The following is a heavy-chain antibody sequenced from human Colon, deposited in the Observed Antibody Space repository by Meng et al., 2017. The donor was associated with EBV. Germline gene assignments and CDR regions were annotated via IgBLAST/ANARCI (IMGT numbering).Heavy chain of an antibody. CDR1: DGSFSGYY. Sequence: QVQLQQWGAGLLMPSETLSLSCAVYDGSFSGYYWTWIRQPPGKGLEWVAEINYSGNTNYSPSLKSRVTISIDTSKNQFSLKLSSVTAADTAIYYCARRLAALDYWGQGPLVTVSS. CDR3: ARRLAALDY. CDR2: INYSGNT. J-gene: IGHJ4*02. V-gene: IGHV4-34*01. D-gene: IGHD6-19*01.